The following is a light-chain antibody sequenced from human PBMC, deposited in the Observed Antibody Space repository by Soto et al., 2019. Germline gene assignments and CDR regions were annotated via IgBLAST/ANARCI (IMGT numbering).Light chain of an antibody. CDR3: QQYGSAPFT. J-gene: IGKJ3*01. V-gene: IGKV3-11*01. Sequence: EIVWRQSPATLSFSLWERATLSCRASHSIGXYLPWYQHKLGQPPRLLIYDASNRATGIPVRFSGSGSGTDFTLTISRLEPEDFAVYYCQQYGSAPFTFGPGTKVDIK. CDR1: HSIGXY. CDR2: DAS.